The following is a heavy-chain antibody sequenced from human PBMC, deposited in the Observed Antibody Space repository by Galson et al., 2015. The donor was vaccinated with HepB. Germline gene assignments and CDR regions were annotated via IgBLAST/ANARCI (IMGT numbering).Heavy chain of an antibody. CDR3: ARAKEGRGYFDY. Sequence: SETLSLTCAVSGDSISNDRWWSWVRQPPGEGLEWIGEAYHSGGTNYRPSLKSRVTISVDKSKYQFSLKLTSVTAADTAVYYCARAKEGRGYFDYWGQGTLFTVTS. D-gene: IGHD3-10*01. V-gene: IGHV4-4*02. CDR2: AYHSGGT. J-gene: IGHJ4*02. CDR1: GDSISNDRW.